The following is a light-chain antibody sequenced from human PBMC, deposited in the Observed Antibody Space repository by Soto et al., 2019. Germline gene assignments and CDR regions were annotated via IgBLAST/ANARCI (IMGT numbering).Light chain of an antibody. V-gene: IGLV2-14*01. Sequence: QSALTQPASVSGSPGQSITISCTGTSSDVGGYNYVSWYQQYPGKAPKLMIYDVSNRPSGVSNRFSGSKSGNTASLTISGLQAEYEADYYCSSYTSSSTLLYVFGTGTKVTVL. CDR1: SSDVGGYNY. CDR2: DVS. CDR3: SSYTSSSTLLYV. J-gene: IGLJ1*01.